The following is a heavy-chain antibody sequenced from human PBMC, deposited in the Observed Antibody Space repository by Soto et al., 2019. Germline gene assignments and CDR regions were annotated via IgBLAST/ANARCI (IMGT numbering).Heavy chain of an antibody. Sequence: QLQLQESGPGLVKPSETLSLTCTVSGGSISSSNYYWAWIRQPPGKGLEWIGSFSYSGSTYYKPSLKSRVSISVDMSKNQFSLKLSSVTAADTAVYYCARPIEGGSSGYYHWGQGTLVTVSS. CDR2: FSYSGST. J-gene: IGHJ5*02. D-gene: IGHD3-22*01. V-gene: IGHV4-39*01. CDR1: GGSISSSNYY. CDR3: ARPIEGGSSGYYH.